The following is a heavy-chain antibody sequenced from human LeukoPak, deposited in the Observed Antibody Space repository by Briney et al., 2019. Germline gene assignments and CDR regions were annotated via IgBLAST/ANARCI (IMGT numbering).Heavy chain of an antibody. V-gene: IGHV3-66*01. CDR3: AGIVVPAAHNYYYYGMDV. CDR1: GFTVSSNY. D-gene: IGHD2-2*01. CDR2: IYSGGST. J-gene: IGHJ6*02. Sequence: GGSLRLSCAASGFTVSSNYMSWVRQAPGKGLEWVSVIYSGGSTYYADSVKGRFTISRDNSKNTLYLQMNSLRAEDTAVYYCAGIVVPAAHNYYYYGMDVRGQGTTVTVSS.